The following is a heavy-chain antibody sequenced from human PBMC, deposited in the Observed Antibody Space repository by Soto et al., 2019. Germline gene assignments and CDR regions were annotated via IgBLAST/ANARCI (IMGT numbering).Heavy chain of an antibody. V-gene: IGHV3-9*01. J-gene: IGHJ4*02. CDR3: AKSRVVPYFDR. CDR1: GFAFDEYV. D-gene: IGHD2-2*01. CDR2: IGWNGASI. Sequence: EVQLVQSGGGLVQPGRSLRLSCAATGFAFDEYVMHWVRQAPGKGLEWVGSIGWNGASIDYADSVKGRFTISRDNAKNSLFLQMNSLITEDTALYFCAKSRVVPYFDRWGQGTLVTVSS.